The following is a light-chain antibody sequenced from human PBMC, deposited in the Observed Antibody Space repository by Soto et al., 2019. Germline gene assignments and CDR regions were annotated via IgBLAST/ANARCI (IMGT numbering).Light chain of an antibody. J-gene: IGKJ1*01. V-gene: IGKV1-39*01. Sequence: DIQMPQNQSSLSASVGDRVTITCLASQSISSYLNWYQQKPGKAPKLLIYAASSLQSGVPSRFSGSGSGTDFTLTISSLQPEDFATYYCQQSYSTPVTFGQGTKVDIK. CDR3: QQSYSTPVT. CDR1: QSISSY. CDR2: AAS.